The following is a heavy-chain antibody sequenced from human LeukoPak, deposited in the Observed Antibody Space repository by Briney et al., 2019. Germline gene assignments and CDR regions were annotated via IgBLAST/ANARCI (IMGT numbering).Heavy chain of an antibody. CDR1: RYTFTSYD. CDR3: ARNPTVTTRRPRTSWFDP. CDR2: MNPNSGNT. Sequence: GASVKVSCKASRYTFTSYDINWVRQATGQGLEWMGWMNPNSGNTGYAQKFQGRVTMTRNTSISTAYMELSSLRSEDTAVYYCARNPTVTTRRPRTSWFDPRGQGTLVTVSS. J-gene: IGHJ5*02. D-gene: IGHD4-17*01. V-gene: IGHV1-8*01.